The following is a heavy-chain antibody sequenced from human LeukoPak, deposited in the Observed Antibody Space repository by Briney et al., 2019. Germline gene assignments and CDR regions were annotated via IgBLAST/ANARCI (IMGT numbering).Heavy chain of an antibody. V-gene: IGHV4-39*07. J-gene: IGHJ4*02. CDR1: GGSISSSHYY. CDR3: ARGPRGYSGYGLLRFDY. CDR2: INHSGST. Sequence: SETLSLTCTVSGGSISSSHYYWGWIRQPPGKGLEWIGEINHSGSTNYNPSLKSRVTISVDTSKNQFSLKLSSVTAADTAVYYCARGPRGYSGYGLLRFDYWGQGTLVSVSS. D-gene: IGHD5-12*01.